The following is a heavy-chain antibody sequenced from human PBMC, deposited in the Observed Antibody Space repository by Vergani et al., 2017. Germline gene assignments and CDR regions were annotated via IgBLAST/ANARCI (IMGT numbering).Heavy chain of an antibody. CDR3: ARDLGDTRWGHWFDP. Sequence: QVQLQQWGAGLLKPSETLSLTCAVYGGSFSGYYWSWIRQPAGKGLEWIGRIYTSGSTNYNPSLKSRVTISVDTSKNQFSLKLSSVTAADTAVYYCARDLGDTRWGHWFDPWGQGTLVTVSS. V-gene: IGHV4-59*10. CDR2: IYTSGST. CDR1: GGSFSGYY. D-gene: IGHD2-21*01. J-gene: IGHJ5*02.